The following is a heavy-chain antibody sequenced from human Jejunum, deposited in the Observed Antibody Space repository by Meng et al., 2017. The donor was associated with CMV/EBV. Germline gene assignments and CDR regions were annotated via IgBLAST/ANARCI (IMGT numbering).Heavy chain of an antibody. D-gene: IGHD1-26*01. CDR2: IRNKANSYTT. CDR3: ARSPVGAPPFDY. J-gene: IGHJ4*01. Sequence: EVQLVESXXGLVQXGGSLRLSXAGSGFSFSDHHMDWVRQAPGKGLEWVGRIRNKANSYTTEYAASVKGRFTISRDDSKNSLYLQMNSLKTEDTAVYYCARSPVGAPPFDYWGHGTLVTVSS. CDR1: GFSFSDHH. V-gene: IGHV3-72*01.